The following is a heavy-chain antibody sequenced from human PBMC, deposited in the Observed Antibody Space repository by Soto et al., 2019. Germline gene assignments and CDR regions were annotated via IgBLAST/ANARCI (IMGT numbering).Heavy chain of an antibody. CDR1: GGSISSSSYY. Sequence: SETLSLTCTVSGGSISSSSYYWGWIRQPPGKGLEWIGSIYYSGSTYYNPSLKSRVTISVDTSKNQFSLKLSSVTAADTAVYYCARGEILLWFGGGKYGMDVWGQGTTVIVSS. J-gene: IGHJ6*02. V-gene: IGHV4-39*01. CDR3: ARGEILLWFGGGKYGMDV. CDR2: IYYSGST. D-gene: IGHD3-10*01.